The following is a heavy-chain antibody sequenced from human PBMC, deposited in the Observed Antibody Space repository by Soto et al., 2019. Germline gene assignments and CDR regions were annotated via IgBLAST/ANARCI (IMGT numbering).Heavy chain of an antibody. CDR1: GFTFGDYA. Sequence: GGSLRLSCTASGFTFGDYAMSWFRQAPGKGLEWVGFIRRKAYGGTTEYAASVKGRFTISRDDSKSIAYLQMNSLKTGDTAVYYCTPNLGYCSSTSCFPDAFDIWGQGTMVTVSS. J-gene: IGHJ3*02. D-gene: IGHD2-2*03. CDR3: TPNLGYCSSTSCFPDAFDI. CDR2: IRRKAYGGTT. V-gene: IGHV3-49*03.